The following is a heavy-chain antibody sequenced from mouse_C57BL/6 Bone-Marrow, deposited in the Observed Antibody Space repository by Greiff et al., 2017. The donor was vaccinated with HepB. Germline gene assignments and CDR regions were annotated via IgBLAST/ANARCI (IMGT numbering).Heavy chain of an antibody. J-gene: IGHJ2*01. CDR1: GFTFSDYY. CDR3: ARHRWYYFDY. V-gene: IGHV5-12*01. Sequence: EVKLMESGGGLVQPGGSLKLSCAASGFTFSDYYMYWVRQTPEKRLEWVAYISNGGGSTYYPDTVKGRFTISRDNAKNTLYLQMSRLKSEDTAMYYCARHRWYYFDYWGQGTTLTVSS. CDR2: ISNGGGST.